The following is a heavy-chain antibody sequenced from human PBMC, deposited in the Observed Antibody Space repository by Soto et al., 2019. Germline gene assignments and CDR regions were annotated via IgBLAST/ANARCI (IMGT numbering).Heavy chain of an antibody. V-gene: IGHV1-2*04. D-gene: IGHD2-15*01. CDR2: INPNSGGT. CDR1: GYTFTGYY. Sequence: QVQLVQSGAEVKKPGASVKVSCKASGYTFTGYYMHWVRQAPGQGLECMGWINPNSGGTNYAQKFQGWVTMTRDTSISTAYMELSRLRSDDTAVYYCAREVESGYCSGGSCYSSAFDIWGQGTMVTVSS. CDR3: AREVESGYCSGGSCYSSAFDI. J-gene: IGHJ3*02.